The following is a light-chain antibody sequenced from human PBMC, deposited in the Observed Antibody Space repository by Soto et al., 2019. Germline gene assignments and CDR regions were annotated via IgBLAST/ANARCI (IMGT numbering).Light chain of an antibody. CDR2: NVS. Sequence: DVVMTQSPLSLPVTLGQPASLSYRSSQSLVYTDGHTYLNWFQQRAGQSPRHLIHNVSNRGSVAPDRASGSASGTVFTLKISRAEADVVVLSYCTPGTPWPLFGPGAKVDIK. V-gene: IGKV2-30*01. J-gene: IGKJ3*01. CDR3: TPGTPWPL. CDR1: QSLVYTDGHTY.